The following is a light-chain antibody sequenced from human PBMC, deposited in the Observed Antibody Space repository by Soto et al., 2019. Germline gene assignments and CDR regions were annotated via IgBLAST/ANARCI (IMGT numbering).Light chain of an antibody. CDR3: QSYDYSLSGSTV. J-gene: IGLJ3*02. CDR1: SSNIGAGYD. Sequence: QAVVTQPPSVSGAPGQRVTISCTGGSSNIGAGYDVHWYQQLPGTAPKLLIYANINRPSGVPDRFSGSKSGTSASLAITGLQAEDEADYYCQSYDYSLSGSTVFGGGTKVTVL. V-gene: IGLV1-40*01. CDR2: ANI.